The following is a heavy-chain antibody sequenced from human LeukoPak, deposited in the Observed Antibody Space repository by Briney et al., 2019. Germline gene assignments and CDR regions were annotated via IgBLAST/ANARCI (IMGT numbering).Heavy chain of an antibody. V-gene: IGHV3-30*02. D-gene: IGHD1-26*01. J-gene: IGHJ3*01. CDR1: GFTFSTDG. Sequence: PGGSLRLSCAASGFTFSTDGMHWVRQAPGKGLEWVATILYIGSKTYYADSVKGRFTIYRDSSKDTLYLQMNSLRAEDRAVFYCAKDHEGDTGALDRWGQGTMVTVSS. CDR2: ILYIGSKT. CDR3: AKDHEGDTGALDR.